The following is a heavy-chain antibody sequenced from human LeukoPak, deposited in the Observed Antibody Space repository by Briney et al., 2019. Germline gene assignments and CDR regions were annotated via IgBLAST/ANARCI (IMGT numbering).Heavy chain of an antibody. CDR2: INHSGST. Sequence: SETLSLTCAVYGGSFSGYYWSLIRQPPGKGLEWIGEINHSGSTNYNPSLKSRVTISVDTSKNQFSLKLSSVTAADTAVYYCARGPINYYDSSGFDFDYWGQGTLVTVSS. J-gene: IGHJ4*02. D-gene: IGHD3-22*01. V-gene: IGHV4-34*01. CDR3: ARGPINYYDSSGFDFDY. CDR1: GGSFSGYY.